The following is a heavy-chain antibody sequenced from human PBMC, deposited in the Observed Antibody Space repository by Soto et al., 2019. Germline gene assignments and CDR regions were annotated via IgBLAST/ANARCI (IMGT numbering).Heavy chain of an antibody. Sequence: SVKVSCKASGGTFSSYAISWVRQAPGQGLEWMGGIIPIFGTANYAQKFQGRVTITADESTSTAYMELSSLRSEDTAVYYCARGYSSGWYPRGDHNWFDPWGQGTLVTVSS. CDR1: GGTFSSYA. J-gene: IGHJ5*02. D-gene: IGHD6-19*01. V-gene: IGHV1-69*13. CDR3: ARGYSSGWYPRGDHNWFDP. CDR2: IIPIFGTA.